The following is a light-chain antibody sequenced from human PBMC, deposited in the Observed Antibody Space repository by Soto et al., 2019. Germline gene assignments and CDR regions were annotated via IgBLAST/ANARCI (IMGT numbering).Light chain of an antibody. Sequence: QSALTQPRSVSGSPGQSVTISCTGTSSDVGGYNYVSWYQQHPGKAPKLMIYDVSKRPSGVPDRFSGSKSGNTASLTISGLQADDEAGYYCCSYAVHFVVFGGGTNLTVL. CDR2: DVS. CDR1: SSDVGGYNY. CDR3: CSYAVHFVV. V-gene: IGLV2-11*01. J-gene: IGLJ2*01.